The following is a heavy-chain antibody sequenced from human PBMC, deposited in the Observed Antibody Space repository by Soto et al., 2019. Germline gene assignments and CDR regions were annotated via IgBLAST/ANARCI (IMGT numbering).Heavy chain of an antibody. J-gene: IGHJ6*02. CDR2: INSDGSST. CDR1: GFTFSSYW. Sequence: EVQLVESGGGLVQPGGSLRLSCAASGFTFSSYWMHWVRQAPGKGLVWVSRINSDGSSTSYADSVKGRFTISRDNAKNTLYLQMNSLRAEDTAVYYCARGAAGQYYYYYYGMDVWGQGTTVTVSS. D-gene: IGHD6-13*01. V-gene: IGHV3-74*01. CDR3: ARGAAGQYYYYYYGMDV.